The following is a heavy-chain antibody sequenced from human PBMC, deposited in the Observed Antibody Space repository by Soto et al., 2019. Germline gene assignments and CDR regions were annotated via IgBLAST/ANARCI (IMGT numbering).Heavy chain of an antibody. CDR1: GFTFSNYV. CDR2: ISGSGGST. Sequence: GGSLRLSCAASGFTFSNYVIHWVRQAPGKGLEWVSAISGSGGSTYYADSVKGRFTISRDNSKNTLYLQMNSLRAEDTAVYYCARRGPGTYFDYWGQGTLVTVSS. V-gene: IGHV3-23*01. D-gene: IGHD6-13*01. J-gene: IGHJ4*02. CDR3: ARRGPGTYFDY.